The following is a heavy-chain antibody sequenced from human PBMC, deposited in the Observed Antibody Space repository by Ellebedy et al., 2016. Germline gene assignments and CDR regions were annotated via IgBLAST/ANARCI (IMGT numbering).Heavy chain of an antibody. CDR3: ATIAAAGPQILYYYYYMDV. D-gene: IGHD6-13*01. CDR1: GGTFSSYA. V-gene: IGHV1-69*13. J-gene: IGHJ6*03. CDR2: IIPIFGTA. Sequence: SVKVSXKASGGTFSSYAISWVRQAPGQGLEWMGGIIPIFGTANYAQKFQGRVTITADESTSTAYMELSSLRSEDTAVYYCATIAAAGPQILYYYYYMDVWGKGTTVTVSS.